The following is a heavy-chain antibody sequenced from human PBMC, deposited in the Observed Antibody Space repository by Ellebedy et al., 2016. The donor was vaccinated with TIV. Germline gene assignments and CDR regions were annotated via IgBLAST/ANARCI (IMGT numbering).Heavy chain of an antibody. CDR3: ARDPSDHTSGWDYYIDD. V-gene: IGHV4-59*01. Sequence: MPGGSLRLSFAVSGDSISPYYWSWIRQPPGKGLEWVGCIYDSGSTNYNPSLKSRVTISLATSKNQFSLKLSSVTAADTAVYYCARDPSDHTSGWDYYIDDWGQGALVTVSS. CDR2: IYDSGST. CDR1: GDSISPYY. D-gene: IGHD6-19*01. J-gene: IGHJ4*02.